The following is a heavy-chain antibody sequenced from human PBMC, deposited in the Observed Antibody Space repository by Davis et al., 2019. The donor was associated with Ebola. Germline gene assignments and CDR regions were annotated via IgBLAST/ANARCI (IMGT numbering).Heavy chain of an antibody. CDR2: IKHNGGT. CDR3: ARLRGVEATFSQYYYMDV. V-gene: IGHV4-34*01. D-gene: IGHD5-12*01. CDR1: GGSIRNYY. J-gene: IGHJ6*03. Sequence: PSETLSLTCTVSGGSIRNYYWSWIRQPPGKGLEWIGEIKHNGGTKYNPSLRSRVTISVDTSKNQFSLKVSSVTAADTAVYYCARLRGVEATFSQYYYMDVWGKGTTVTVSS.